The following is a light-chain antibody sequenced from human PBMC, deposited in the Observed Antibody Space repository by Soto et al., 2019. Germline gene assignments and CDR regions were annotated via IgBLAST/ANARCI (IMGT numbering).Light chain of an antibody. CDR1: QSVSSSY. Sequence: EIVLTQSPGTLSLSPGERATLSCRASQSVSSSYLAWYQQKPGQAPRLLIYGASSRPTGIPDWFSGSGSGTDFTLTISRLEPEDFAVYYCQQYGSSPGYTFGQGTKLEIK. CDR2: GAS. J-gene: IGKJ2*01. CDR3: QQYGSSPGYT. V-gene: IGKV3-20*01.